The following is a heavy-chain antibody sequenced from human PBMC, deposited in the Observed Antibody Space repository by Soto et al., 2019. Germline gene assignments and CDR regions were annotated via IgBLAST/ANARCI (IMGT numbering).Heavy chain of an antibody. Sequence: PGESLKISCRTSGYKFTSSWIAWVRQKPGKGLEWMGIIFPSDSDTRYSPSFQGQVTISADRSTSTVFLQWASLKASDTAVYFCARKDKSGYFNWFDPWGQGTLGTV. J-gene: IGHJ5*02. CDR3: ARKDKSGYFNWFDP. CDR1: GYKFTSSW. V-gene: IGHV5-51*01. D-gene: IGHD3-22*01. CDR2: IFPSDSDT.